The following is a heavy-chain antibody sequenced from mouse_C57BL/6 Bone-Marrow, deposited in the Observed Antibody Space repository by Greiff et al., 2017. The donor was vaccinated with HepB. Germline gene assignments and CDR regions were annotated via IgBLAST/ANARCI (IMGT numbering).Heavy chain of an antibody. CDR1: GFTFSDYG. CDR3: ARPDGYYGYFDV. D-gene: IGHD2-3*01. Sequence: VQLKESGGGLVKPGGSLKLSCAASGFTFSDYGMHWVRQAPEKGLEWVAYISSGSSTIYYADTVKGRFTISRDNAKNTLFLQMTSLRSEDTAMYYCARPDGYYGYFDVWGTGTTVTVSS. J-gene: IGHJ1*03. CDR2: ISSGSSTI. V-gene: IGHV5-17*01.